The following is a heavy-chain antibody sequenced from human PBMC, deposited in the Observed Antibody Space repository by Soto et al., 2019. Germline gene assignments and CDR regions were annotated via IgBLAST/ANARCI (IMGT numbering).Heavy chain of an antibody. D-gene: IGHD3-22*01. CDR2: IYYSGST. V-gene: IGHV4-59*01. Sequence: SETLSLTCTVSGGSISSYYWSWIRQPPGKGLEWIGYIYYSGSTNYNPSLKSRVTISVDTSKNQFSLKLRSVTAADTAVYYCARGLDYYDSSGPGGNWFDPWGQGTLVTVSS. J-gene: IGHJ5*02. CDR1: GGSISSYY. CDR3: ARGLDYYDSSGPGGNWFDP.